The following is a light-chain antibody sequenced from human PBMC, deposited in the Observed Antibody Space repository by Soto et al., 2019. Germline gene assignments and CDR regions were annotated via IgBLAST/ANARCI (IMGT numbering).Light chain of an antibody. CDR3: KQYGSSGT. Sequence: EIVLTQSPGTLSLSPGERATPSCRASQSVSSSYLPWYHQKPGQAPRLLIYGASNRATGIQDRFSGSGSGTEFTLTIRRLEPEDFAVYYCKQYGSSGTCGQGTKVDIK. CDR1: QSVSSSY. CDR2: GAS. V-gene: IGKV3-20*01. J-gene: IGKJ1*01.